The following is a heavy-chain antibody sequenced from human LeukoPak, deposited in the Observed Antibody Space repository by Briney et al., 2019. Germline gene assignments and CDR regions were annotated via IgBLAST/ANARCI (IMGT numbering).Heavy chain of an antibody. D-gene: IGHD3-3*01. CDR1: GYTFTSYG. CDR3: ARAPITIFGVVSLAPNNNNDY. J-gene: IGHJ4*02. CDR2: ISAYNGNT. V-gene: IGHV1-18*01. Sequence: ASVKVSCKASGYTFTSYGISWVRQAPGQGLEWMGWISAYNGNTNYAQKLQGRVTMTTDTSTSTAYMELRSLRSDDTAVYYCARAPITIFGVVSLAPNNNNDYWGQGTLVTVSS.